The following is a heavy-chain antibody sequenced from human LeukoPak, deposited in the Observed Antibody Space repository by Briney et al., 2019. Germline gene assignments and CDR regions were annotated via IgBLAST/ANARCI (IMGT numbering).Heavy chain of an antibody. J-gene: IGHJ4*02. Sequence: GGSLRLSCAASGFIFDDYGMNWVRQAPGNGLEWVSGLNWNAGSTSYADSVKGRFTISRDNAKNSLYLQMNSLRAEDTALYYCARAAHYGDYALVKYYFDYWGQGTLVTVSA. D-gene: IGHD4-17*01. CDR3: ARAAHYGDYALVKYYFDY. V-gene: IGHV3-20*04. CDR1: GFIFDDYG. CDR2: LNWNAGST.